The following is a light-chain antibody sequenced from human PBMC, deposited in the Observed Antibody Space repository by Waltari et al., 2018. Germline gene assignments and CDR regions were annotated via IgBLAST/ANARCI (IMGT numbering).Light chain of an antibody. V-gene: IGLV3-19*01. CDR2: GKN. CDR3: NSRDSSGNHLVV. Sequence: SSELTQDPAVSVALGQTVRITCQGDSLRSYYASRYQQKPGQAPLLVIYGKNNRPSGIPDRFSGSSSGNTASLTITGAQAEDEADYYCNSRDSSGNHLVVFGGGTKLTVL. J-gene: IGLJ2*01. CDR1: SLRSYY.